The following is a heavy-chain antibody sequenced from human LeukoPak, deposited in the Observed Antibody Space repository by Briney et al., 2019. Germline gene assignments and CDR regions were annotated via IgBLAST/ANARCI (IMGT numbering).Heavy chain of an antibody. D-gene: IGHD3-10*01. V-gene: IGHV2-5*02. Sequence: SGPTLVKPTQTLTLTCTFSGFSLTTGVSVGWIRQPPGEALEWLALTFWDDEKHYSPSLKSRVTITKDTSKNQVVLTMTNMDPVDTATYYCAHRHRYYYGSGSYAYHFDSWGQGTLVTVSS. CDR1: GFSLTTGVS. J-gene: IGHJ4*02. CDR2: TFWDDEK. CDR3: AHRHRYYYGSGSYAYHFDS.